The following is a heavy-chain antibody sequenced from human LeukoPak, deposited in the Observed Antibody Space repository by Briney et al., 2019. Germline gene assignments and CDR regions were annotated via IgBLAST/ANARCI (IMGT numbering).Heavy chain of an antibody. V-gene: IGHV4-34*01. CDR2: INHSGST. CDR3: AGGVVAAAGPNFDY. Sequence: PSETLSLTCAVYGGSFSGYYWSWIRQPPGKGLEWIGEINHSGSTNYNPSLKSRVTISVDTSKNQFSLKLSSVTAADTAVYYCAGGVVAAAGPNFDYWGQGTLVTVSS. CDR1: GGSFSGYY. D-gene: IGHD6-13*01. J-gene: IGHJ4*02.